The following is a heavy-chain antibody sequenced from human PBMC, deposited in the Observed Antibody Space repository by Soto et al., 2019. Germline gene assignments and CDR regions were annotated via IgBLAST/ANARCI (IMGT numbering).Heavy chain of an antibody. Sequence: GGSLRLSCAASGFTFSIYSMNWVRQAPGKGLEWVSYISSSSSTIKYADSVKGRFTISRDNAKNSLYLQANSLRDEDTAVYYCARGVYGDYAQHHFDYWGQGTLVTVSS. CDR2: ISSSSSTI. CDR1: GFTFSIYS. CDR3: ARGVYGDYAQHHFDY. J-gene: IGHJ4*02. V-gene: IGHV3-48*02. D-gene: IGHD4-17*01.